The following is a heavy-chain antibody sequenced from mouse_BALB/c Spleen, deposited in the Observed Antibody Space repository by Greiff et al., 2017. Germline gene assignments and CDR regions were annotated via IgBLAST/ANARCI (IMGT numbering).Heavy chain of an antibody. CDR1: GFNIKDTY. V-gene: IGHV14-3*02. CDR3: ARDYYGSSYVPYFDD. D-gene: IGHD1-1*01. CDR2: IDPANGNT. J-gene: IGHJ2*01. Sequence: VQLQQSGAELVKPGASVKLSCTASGFNIKDTYMHWVKQRPEQGLEWIGRIDPANGNTKYDPKFQGKATITPDTSSNTAYLQLSSLTSEDTAVYYCARDYYGSSYVPYFDDWGQGTTLTVSS.